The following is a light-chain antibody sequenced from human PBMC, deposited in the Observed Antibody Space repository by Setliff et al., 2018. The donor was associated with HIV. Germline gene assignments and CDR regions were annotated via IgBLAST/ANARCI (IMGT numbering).Light chain of an antibody. CDR1: SSDVGGYNY. J-gene: IGLJ1*01. Sequence: QSVLAQPASVPGSPGQSITISCTGTSSDVGGYNYVSWYQQHPGEAPKLMIYDVSIRPSGVSNRFSGSKSGNTASLTISGLQAEDEANYYCSSYATGSIPYVFGTGTKVTVL. V-gene: IGLV2-14*03. CDR2: DVS. CDR3: SSYATGSIPYV.